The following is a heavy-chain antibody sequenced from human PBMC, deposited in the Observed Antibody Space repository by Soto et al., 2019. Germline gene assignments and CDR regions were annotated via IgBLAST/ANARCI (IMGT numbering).Heavy chain of an antibody. D-gene: IGHD3-9*01. V-gene: IGHV6-1*01. CDR1: GDSVSSNRAT. J-gene: IGHJ4*02. Sequence: SQTLSHPCAISGDSVSSNRATWDWIRQSPSRGLGWLGRTYYRSKWSNDYALSVKSRITITPDTSKNQFSLQLSSVTPEDTAVYYCAKLTGSGGKWGQGTLVTVSS. CDR3: AKLTGSGGK. CDR2: TYYRSKWSN.